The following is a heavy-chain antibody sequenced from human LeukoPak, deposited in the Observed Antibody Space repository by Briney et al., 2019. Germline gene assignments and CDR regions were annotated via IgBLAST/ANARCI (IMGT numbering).Heavy chain of an antibody. CDR1: GGTFSSYA. J-gene: IGHJ4*02. V-gene: IGHV1-69*13. D-gene: IGHD4-11*01. CDR3: ASPSTVTTGYYFDY. Sequence: ASVKVSCKASGGTFSSYAISWVRQAPGQGLEWMGGIIPIFGTANYAQKFQGRVTITADESTSTAYMELSSLRSEDTAVYYCASPSTVTTGYYFDYWGQGTLVTVSS. CDR2: IIPIFGTA.